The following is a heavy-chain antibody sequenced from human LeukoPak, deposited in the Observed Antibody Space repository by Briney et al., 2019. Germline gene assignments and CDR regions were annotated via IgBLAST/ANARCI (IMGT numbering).Heavy chain of an antibody. V-gene: IGHV4-59*01. D-gene: IGHD6-13*01. CDR1: GGSISSYY. CDR2: IYYSGST. CDR3: ASFTRIAAADAFDI. Sequence: SETLSLTCTVSGGSISSYYWSWIRQPPGKGLEWIGYIYYSGSTNYNPSLKSRVTISVDTSKNQLSLKLSSVTAADTAVYYCASFTRIAAADAFDIWGQGTMVTVSS. J-gene: IGHJ3*02.